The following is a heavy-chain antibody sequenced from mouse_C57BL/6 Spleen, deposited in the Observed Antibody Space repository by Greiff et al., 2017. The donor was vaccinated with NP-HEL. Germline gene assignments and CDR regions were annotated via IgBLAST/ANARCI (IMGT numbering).Heavy chain of an antibody. CDR3: AREGITTVVAPFAY. D-gene: IGHD1-1*01. J-gene: IGHJ3*01. CDR1: GYAFSSSW. Sequence: VQLVESGPELVKPGASVKISCKASGYAFSSSWMNWVKQRPGKGLEWIGRIYPGDGDTNYNGKFKGKATLTADKSSSTAYMQLSSLTSEDSAVYFCAREGITTVVAPFAYWGQGTLVTVSA. CDR2: IYPGDGDT. V-gene: IGHV1-82*01.